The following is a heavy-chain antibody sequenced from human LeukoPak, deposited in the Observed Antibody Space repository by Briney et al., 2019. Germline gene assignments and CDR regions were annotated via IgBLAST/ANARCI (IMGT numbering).Heavy chain of an antibody. V-gene: IGHV3-30*02. D-gene: IGHD1-1*01. CDR2: IRYDGSNK. J-gene: IGHJ3*02. CDR1: GFTFSSYG. Sequence: GGSLRLSCAASGFTFSSYGMHWVRQAPGKGLEWVAFIRYDGSNKYYADSVKGRFTISRDNSKNTLYLQMNSLRAEDTAVYYCAKLTKRLERRGADAFDIWGQGTMVTVSS. CDR3: AKLTKRLERRGADAFDI.